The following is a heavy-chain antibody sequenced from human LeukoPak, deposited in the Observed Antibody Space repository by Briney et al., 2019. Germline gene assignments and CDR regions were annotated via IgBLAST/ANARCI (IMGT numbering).Heavy chain of an antibody. D-gene: IGHD3-22*01. V-gene: IGHV3-23*01. CDR3: ARTSQGGSSGYSWVSYYYYYYGMDV. Sequence: PGGSLRLSCAASGFTFSSYAMSWVRQAPGKGLEWVSAISGSGGSTYYADSVKGRFTISRDNSKNTLYLQMNSLRSDDTAVYYCARTSQGGSSGYSWVSYYYYYYGMDVWGQGTTVTVSS. J-gene: IGHJ6*02. CDR2: ISGSGGST. CDR1: GFTFSSYA.